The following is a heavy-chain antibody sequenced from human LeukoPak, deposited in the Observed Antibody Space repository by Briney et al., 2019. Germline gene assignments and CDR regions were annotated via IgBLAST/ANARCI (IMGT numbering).Heavy chain of an antibody. CDR2: IYWDDDK. Sequence: SGPTLVKPTQTLTLTGTFSGFSLGTRGVGVGWIRQPPGKALEWLSLIYWDDDKRYSPSLKSRLTITKDTSKNQVVLTMTNMDPVDTATYYCAHRQEYYYGSGGFDPWGQGTLVTVSS. CDR3: AHRQEYYYGSGGFDP. J-gene: IGHJ5*02. CDR1: GFSLGTRGVG. D-gene: IGHD3-10*01. V-gene: IGHV2-5*02.